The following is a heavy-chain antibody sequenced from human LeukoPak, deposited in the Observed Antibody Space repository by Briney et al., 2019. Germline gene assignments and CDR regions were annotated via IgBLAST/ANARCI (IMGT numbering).Heavy chain of an antibody. CDR2: INQDGSEK. D-gene: IGHD6-19*01. V-gene: IGHV3-7*01. CDR1: GSTFRTHW. Sequence: GGSLRLSCAASGSTFRTHWMSWVRQTPGKGLEWVANINQDGSEKYYVDSVKGRFTISRDNSKNTLYLQMNSLRAEDTAIYYCARGYSSAWNHAFDIWGQGTMVTVSS. J-gene: IGHJ3*02. CDR3: ARGYSSAWNHAFDI.